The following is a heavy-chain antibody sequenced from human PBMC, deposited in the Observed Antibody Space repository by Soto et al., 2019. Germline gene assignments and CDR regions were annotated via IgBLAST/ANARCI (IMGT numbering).Heavy chain of an antibody. J-gene: IGHJ4*02. D-gene: IGHD3-10*01. CDR2: DNPSGGFV. Sequence: ASVKVSCKASGHSLNHYYIHWVRQAPGLGLEWMAIDNPSGGFVTHAPKFQDRVTVTRDTSTSTVSMELSSLRSDDTAVYYCATPTPLRGAMITNINFDFWGQGTPVTVSS. CDR3: ATPTPLRGAMITNINFDF. CDR1: GHSLNHYY. V-gene: IGHV1-46*02.